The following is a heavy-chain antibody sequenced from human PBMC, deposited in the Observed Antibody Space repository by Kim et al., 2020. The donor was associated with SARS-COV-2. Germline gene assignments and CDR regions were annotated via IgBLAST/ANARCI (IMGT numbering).Heavy chain of an antibody. D-gene: IGHD6-13*01. V-gene: IGHV7-4-1*02. J-gene: IGHJ6*02. CDR1: GYTFTSYG. CDR2: INTNTGNP. Sequence: ASVKVSCKASGYTFTSYGMNWVRQVPGQGLEWMGWINTNTGNPTYAQGFTGRFVFSLDTSVSTADLQINSLKAEDTAVYYCARGDSSSWYTSMDVWGQGT. CDR3: ARGDSSSWYTSMDV.